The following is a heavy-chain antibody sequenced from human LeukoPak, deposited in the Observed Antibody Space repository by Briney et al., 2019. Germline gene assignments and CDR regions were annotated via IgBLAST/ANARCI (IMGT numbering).Heavy chain of an antibody. J-gene: IGHJ4*02. CDR2: IHYDGSTK. CDR3: SKEGVRCCHDDY. CDR1: GFTFSSSG. D-gene: IGHD2-8*01. V-gene: IGHV3-30*02. Sequence: GGSLRLSCTASGFTFSSSGLHWVRQAPDKGLEWVAFIHYDGSTKEYADSVRGRFTISRDNSKNTLYLQMGSLRREDTAVYYCSKEGVRCCHDDYWGRGTLVTVSS.